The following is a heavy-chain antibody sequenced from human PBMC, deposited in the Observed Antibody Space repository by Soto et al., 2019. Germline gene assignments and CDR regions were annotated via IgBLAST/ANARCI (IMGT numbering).Heavy chain of an antibody. CDR2: INSDGSST. Sequence: GGSLRLSCAASGFTFSSYWMHWVRQAPRKGLVWVSRINSDGSSTSYADSVKGRFTISRDNAKNTLYLQMNSLRAEDTAVYYCARSNYYYYGMDVWGQGTTVTVSS. J-gene: IGHJ6*02. V-gene: IGHV3-74*01. CDR3: ARSNYYYYGMDV. CDR1: GFTFSSYW.